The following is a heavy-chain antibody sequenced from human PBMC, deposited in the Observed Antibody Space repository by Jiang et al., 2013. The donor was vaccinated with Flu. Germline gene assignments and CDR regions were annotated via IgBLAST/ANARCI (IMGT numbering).Heavy chain of an antibody. Sequence: GAEVKKPGESLRISCKGPTYNFNNFWIVWVRQMPGKGLECMGIIYPGDSDTRYSPSFQGQVTISADKSIGTAYLQWNSLKASDTAIYYCARHAKVGATQSYLDYWGQGTPVTVSS. J-gene: IGHJ4*02. D-gene: IGHD1-26*01. CDR3: ARHAKVGATQSYLDY. CDR1: TYNFNNFW. V-gene: IGHV5-51*01. CDR2: IYPGDSDT.